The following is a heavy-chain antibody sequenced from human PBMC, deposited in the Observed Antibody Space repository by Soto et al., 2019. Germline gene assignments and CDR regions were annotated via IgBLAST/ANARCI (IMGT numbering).Heavy chain of an antibody. CDR1: GYTFTSYG. J-gene: IGHJ4*02. V-gene: IGHV1-18*04. CDR3: ARLGAYAKVGFPFDY. CDR2: ISAYNGNT. Sequence: QVQLVQSGAEVKKPGAAVKVSCNAAGYTFTSYGISWVRQAPGQGLEWMGWISAYNGNTNYAQKLQGRVTMTTDTSTSTAYMELRSLRSDDTAVYYCARLGAYAKVGFPFDYWGQVTLVTVSS. D-gene: IGHD2-8*01.